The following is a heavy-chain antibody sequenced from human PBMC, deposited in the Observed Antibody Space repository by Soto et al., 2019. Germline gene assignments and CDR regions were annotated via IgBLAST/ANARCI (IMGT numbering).Heavy chain of an antibody. CDR3: ARRIPFGYGMAV. Sequence: GGSLRLSCAASGFTFSSYAMHWVRQAPGKGLEYVSGITSNGGNTDYASSVKGRFTISRDNSKNTLYLQMGSLRAEDMAVYYCARRIPFGYGMAVWGQGTTVTVSS. CDR2: ITSNGGNT. CDR1: GFTFSSYA. J-gene: IGHJ6*02. D-gene: IGHD2-21*01. V-gene: IGHV3-64*01.